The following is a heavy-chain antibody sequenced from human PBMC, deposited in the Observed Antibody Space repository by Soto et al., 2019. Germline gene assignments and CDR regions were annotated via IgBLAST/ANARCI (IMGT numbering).Heavy chain of an antibody. CDR1: GGSISSGGYT. J-gene: IGHJ4*02. CDR2: IYHSGSA. V-gene: IGHV4-30-2*01. Sequence: PSETLSLTCAVSGGSISSGGYTWSWIRQPPGKGLEWIGYIYHSGSAYYNPSLKSRVTISVDRSKNQFSLKLSSVTAADTAVYYCDRAPPLDYWGQGTLVTVSS. CDR3: DRAPPLDY.